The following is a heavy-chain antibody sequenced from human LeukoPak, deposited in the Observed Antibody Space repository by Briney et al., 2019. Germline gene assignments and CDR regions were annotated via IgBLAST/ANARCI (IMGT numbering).Heavy chain of an antibody. CDR3: ARGSFGEISFDI. J-gene: IGHJ3*02. CDR1: GYDFTSVG. CDR2: ISADSGNT. D-gene: IGHD3-10*01. Sequence: ASVKVSCKASGYDFTSVGITWVRQAPGQGLEWMGWISADSGNTNYAQNLQGRVTMTTDTSTSTAYMELRSLRSDDTAVYYCARGSFGEISFDIWGQGTRVTVSS. V-gene: IGHV1-18*01.